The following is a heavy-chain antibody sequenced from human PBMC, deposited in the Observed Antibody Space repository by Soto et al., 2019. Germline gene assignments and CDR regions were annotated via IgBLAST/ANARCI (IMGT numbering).Heavy chain of an antibody. CDR1: GFSLGNARMG. J-gene: IGHJ3*02. V-gene: IGHV2-26*01. CDR3: ARIDYYDSSGYSNNAFDI. CDR2: IFSNDEK. Sequence: SGPTLVKPTETLTLTCTVSGFSLGNARMGVSWIRQPPGKALEWLAHIFSNDEKSYSTSLKSRLTISKDTSKSQVVLTMTNMDPVDTATYYCARIDYYDSSGYSNNAFDIWGQGTMVTVSS. D-gene: IGHD3-22*01.